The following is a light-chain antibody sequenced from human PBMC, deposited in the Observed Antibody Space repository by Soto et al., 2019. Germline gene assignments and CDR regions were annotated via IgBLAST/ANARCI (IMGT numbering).Light chain of an antibody. CDR2: LEGSGSY. CDR1: SGHSDCI. J-gene: IGLJ1*01. V-gene: IGLV4-60*03. Sequence: QLVLTQSSSASASLGSSVKLTCTLSSGHSDCIIAWHQQQPGKAPRYLMKLEGSGSYNKGSGVPDRFSGSSSGADRYLTISNLQSEDEADYYCETWDNTHLVFGTGTKLTVL. CDR3: ETWDNTHLV.